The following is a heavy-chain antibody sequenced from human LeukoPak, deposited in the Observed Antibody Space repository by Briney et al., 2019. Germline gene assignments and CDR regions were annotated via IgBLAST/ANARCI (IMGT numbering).Heavy chain of an antibody. D-gene: IGHD7-27*01. CDR1: GFTFSGYW. J-gene: IGHJ4*02. V-gene: IGHV3-74*01. CDR2: INTDGSST. CDR3: ARDSPQLGIVY. Sequence: PGGSLRLTCAVYGFTFSGYWMHWVRQAPGKGLEWVSHINTDGSSTSYADSVKGRFTISRDNAKNTLYLQMNSLRAEDTAVYYCARDSPQLGIVYWGQGTLVTVSS.